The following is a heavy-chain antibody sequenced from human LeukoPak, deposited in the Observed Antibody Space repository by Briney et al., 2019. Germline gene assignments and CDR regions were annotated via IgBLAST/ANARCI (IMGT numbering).Heavy chain of an antibody. CDR1: GGTETSSSYL. CDR2: ISYSGST. J-gene: IGHJ6*03. Sequence: SDPVSLLCSLSGGTETSSSYLGPWIPKPRGKGLECYGSISYSGSTYYNPSLRCRDSMSVHLYKHHFALNLSSVTAADTAVYYCAIVGFYYHYYMVVWGEGTTVTVSS. V-gene: IGHV4-39*06. CDR3: AIVGFYYHYYMVV.